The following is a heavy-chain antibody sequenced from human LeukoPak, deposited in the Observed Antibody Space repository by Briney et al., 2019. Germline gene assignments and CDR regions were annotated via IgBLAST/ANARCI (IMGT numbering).Heavy chain of an antibody. D-gene: IGHD3-10*01. CDR1: GGSISSYY. CDR3: ARGLRGAMGYFDL. J-gene: IGHJ2*01. CDR2: IYYSGST. Sequence: SETLSLTCTVSGGSISSYYWSWIRQPPGKGLEWIGYIYYSGSTNYNPSLKSRLTMSVDKSKDQFSLNLTSATAADTAVYYCARGLRGAMGYFDLWGRGTLVTVSS. V-gene: IGHV4-59*08.